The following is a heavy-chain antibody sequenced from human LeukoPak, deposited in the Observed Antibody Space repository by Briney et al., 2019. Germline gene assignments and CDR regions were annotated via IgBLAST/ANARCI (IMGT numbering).Heavy chain of an antibody. Sequence: PGGTLRLSCAASEFHFSTHGMNWVRQAPGKGLEWVSGVSPSGDITYYADSVKGRFTISRDNAKNSLYLQINSLRAEDTAVYYCAELGITMIGGVWGKGTTVTISS. CDR2: VSPSGDIT. V-gene: IGHV3-23*01. D-gene: IGHD3-10*02. CDR1: EFHFSTHG. CDR3: AELGITMIGGV. J-gene: IGHJ6*04.